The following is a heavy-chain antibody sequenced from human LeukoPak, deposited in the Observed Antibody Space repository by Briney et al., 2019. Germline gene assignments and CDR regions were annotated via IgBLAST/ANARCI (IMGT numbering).Heavy chain of an antibody. CDR1: GGSFSGYY. Sequence: SETLSLTCAVYGGSFSGYYWSWIRQPPGKGLEWIGEINHGGSTNYNPSLKSRVTISVDTSKNQFSLKLSSVTAADTAVYYCARKTLDGASDYWGQGTLVTVSS. D-gene: IGHD3/OR15-3a*01. CDR2: INHGGST. CDR3: ARKTLDGASDY. V-gene: IGHV4-34*01. J-gene: IGHJ4*02.